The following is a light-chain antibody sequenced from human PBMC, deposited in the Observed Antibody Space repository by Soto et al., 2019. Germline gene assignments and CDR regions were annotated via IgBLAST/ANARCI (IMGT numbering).Light chain of an antibody. Sequence: EIVLTQSPGTLSLSPGERATLSCRASQSVSSSYLAWYQQKPGQAPRLLIYGASSRATGIPDRFSGSGSGTDFTLTISILEPEDFAVYYCQQYGSSAWTFGQGTKAEIK. CDR2: GAS. V-gene: IGKV3-20*01. J-gene: IGKJ1*01. CDR1: QSVSSSY. CDR3: QQYGSSAWT.